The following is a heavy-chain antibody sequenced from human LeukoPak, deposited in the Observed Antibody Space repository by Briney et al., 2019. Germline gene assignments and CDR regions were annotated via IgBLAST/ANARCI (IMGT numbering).Heavy chain of an antibody. J-gene: IGHJ6*02. CDR3: AREAYYDILTGYPNFYYYYGMDV. V-gene: IGHV3-33*01. CDR2: IWYDGSNK. D-gene: IGHD3-9*01. Sequence: PGGSLRLSCAASGFTFSSYGMHWVRQAPGKGLEWVVVIWYDGSNKYYADSVKGRFTISRDNSKNTLYLQMNSLRAEDTAVYYCAREAYYDILTGYPNFYYYYGMDVWGQGTTVTVSS. CDR1: GFTFSSYG.